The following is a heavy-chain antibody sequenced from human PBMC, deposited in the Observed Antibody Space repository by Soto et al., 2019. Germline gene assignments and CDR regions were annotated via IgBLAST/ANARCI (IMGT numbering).Heavy chain of an antibody. V-gene: IGHV4-59*01. Sequence: QVQLQESGPGLVKPSETLSLTCTVSGGSISSYYWSWIRQPPGKGLEWIGYIYYSGSTNYNPSLKSRVTISVDTSKNQYTLKLSSVTAADTAVYYCARARGTIFGVEHFYYYYGMDVWGQGTTVTVSS. CDR1: GGSISSYY. J-gene: IGHJ6*02. CDR3: ARARGTIFGVEHFYYYYGMDV. CDR2: IYYSGST. D-gene: IGHD3-3*01.